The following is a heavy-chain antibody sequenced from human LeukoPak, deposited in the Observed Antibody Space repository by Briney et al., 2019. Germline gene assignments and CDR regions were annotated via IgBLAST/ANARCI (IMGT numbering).Heavy chain of an antibody. V-gene: IGHV3-23*01. J-gene: IGHJ4*02. D-gene: IGHD1-26*01. CDR1: GFTFSDSA. CDR3: ARDIELSC. Sequence: PGGSLRLSCEASGFTFSDSAMSWVRHASGRGLGWVSLISAGGGNSYYADSVKGRFTVSRDSSKNTLHLQMNSLRAEDTAVYYCARDIELSCWGQGTLVTVSS. CDR2: ISAGGGNS.